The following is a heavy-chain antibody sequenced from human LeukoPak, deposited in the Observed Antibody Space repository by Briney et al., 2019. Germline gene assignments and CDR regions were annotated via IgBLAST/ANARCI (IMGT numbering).Heavy chain of an antibody. J-gene: IGHJ3*01. D-gene: IGHD2-15*01. CDR1: GGSVTRSGYY. V-gene: IGHV4-31*03. CDR2: IYTAGST. CDR3: ARVKDFAVVEAESRELEETLDV. Sequence: SETLSLTCTVSGGSVTRSGYYWSWIRQRPGKGLEWIGCIYTAGSTDYNASLKSRLSISVDTSKNQFSLRLTSVTAADTAVYYCARVKDFAVVEAESRELEETLDVWGQGTMVTVSS.